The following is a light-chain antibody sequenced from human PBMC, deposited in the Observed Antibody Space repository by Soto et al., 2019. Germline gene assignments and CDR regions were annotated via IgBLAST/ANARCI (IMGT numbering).Light chain of an antibody. Sequence: EVEMTQSPATLSVSPGERATLSCRASRGIGSTLAWYQQKPGQTPRLLIYDTDTRATGVPARFIGSASGTEFTLTITSLQSEDFAIYYCQHYVTWPLTFGGGTRVENK. CDR2: DTD. V-gene: IGKV3-15*01. CDR3: QHYVTWPLT. J-gene: IGKJ4*01. CDR1: RGIGST.